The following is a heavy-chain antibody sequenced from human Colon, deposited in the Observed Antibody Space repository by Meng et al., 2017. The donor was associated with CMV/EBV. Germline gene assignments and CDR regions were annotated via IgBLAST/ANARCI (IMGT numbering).Heavy chain of an antibody. CDR2: INHRGNT. CDR3: ARGGLVYDYGEEYYYFYGIDV. J-gene: IGHJ6*02. V-gene: IGHV4-34*01. CDR1: GGSFSSYY. Sequence: GSLRLSCAVSGGSFSSYYWSWIRETPGKGLEWIGEINHRGNTNYNLSLKSRTSISIDTSKNQFSLKLRSVTAADTAVYYCARGGLVYDYGEEYYYFYGIDVWAQGTTVTVSS. D-gene: IGHD3/OR15-3a*01.